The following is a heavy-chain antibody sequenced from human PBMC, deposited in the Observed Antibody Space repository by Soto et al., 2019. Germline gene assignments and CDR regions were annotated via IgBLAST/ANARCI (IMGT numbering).Heavy chain of an antibody. CDR1: GGSISSGGYY. CDR2: IYYSGST. CDR3: ARTPTYGSGSYYPFDY. Sequence: QVQLQESGPGLVKPSQTLSLTCTVSGGSISSGGYYWSWIRQHPGKGLEWIGYIYYSGSTYYNPSLKSRVTIPVDTSKNQSALKLSSVTAADTAVYYCARTPTYGSGSYYPFDYWGQGTLVTVSS. J-gene: IGHJ4*02. V-gene: IGHV4-31*03. D-gene: IGHD3-10*01.